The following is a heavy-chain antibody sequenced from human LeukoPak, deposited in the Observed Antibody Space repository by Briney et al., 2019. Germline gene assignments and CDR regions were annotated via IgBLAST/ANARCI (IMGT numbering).Heavy chain of an antibody. D-gene: IGHD3-22*01. J-gene: IGHJ4*02. CDR3: ARDHYYDSSGYFLGY. Sequence: GGSLRLSCAASGFTFSDYYMSWIRQAPGKGLEWVSYISSSGSTIYYADSVKGRFTISRDNAKNSLYPQMNSLRAEDTAVYYCARDHYYDSSGYFLGYWGQGTLVTVSS. V-gene: IGHV3-11*01. CDR2: ISSSGSTI. CDR1: GFTFSDYY.